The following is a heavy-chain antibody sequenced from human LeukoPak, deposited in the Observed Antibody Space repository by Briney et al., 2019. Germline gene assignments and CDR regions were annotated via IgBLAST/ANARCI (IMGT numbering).Heavy chain of an antibody. D-gene: IGHD6-19*01. CDR1: GFTFNSYG. CDR2: ISYDGSNK. V-gene: IGHV3-30*18. J-gene: IGHJ6*02. CDR3: AKDVKYNSGWRQIPAPMVYYHYGMDV. Sequence: GGSLRLSCAASGFTFNSYGMHWVRQAPGKGLEWVAVISYDGSNKYYADSVKGRFTISRDNSKNTLYLQMNSLRVEDTAVYYCAKDVKYNSGWRQIPAPMVYYHYGMDVWGQGTTVTVSS.